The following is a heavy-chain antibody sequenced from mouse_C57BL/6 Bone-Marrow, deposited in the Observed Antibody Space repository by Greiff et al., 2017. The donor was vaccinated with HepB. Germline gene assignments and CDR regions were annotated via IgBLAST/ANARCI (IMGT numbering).Heavy chain of an antibody. CDR3: ARWRAYYGSRYWYFDV. J-gene: IGHJ1*03. V-gene: IGHV3-1*01. Sequence: VQLKQSGPGMVKPSQSLSLTCTVTGYSITSGYDWHWIRHFPGNKLEWMGYISYSGSTNYNPSLKSRISITHDTSKNHFFLKLNSVTTEDTATYYGARWRAYYGSRYWYFDVWGTGTTVTVSS. D-gene: IGHD1-1*01. CDR1: GYSITSGYD. CDR2: ISYSGST.